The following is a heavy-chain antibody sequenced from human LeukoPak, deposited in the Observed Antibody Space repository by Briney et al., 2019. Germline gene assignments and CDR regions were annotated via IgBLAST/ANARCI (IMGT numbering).Heavy chain of an antibody. CDR3: ARRYSSSWYVGFFDP. Sequence: PLETLSLTCTVSGASIRNYYWSLIRQSPGKGLEWIGDIYYSGRTNYTPPLESRVAMSVDTSKNQFSLRLSSVTAADTAIYYCARRYSSSWYVGFFDPWGQGTLVTVSS. V-gene: IGHV4-59*08. D-gene: IGHD6-13*01. J-gene: IGHJ5*02. CDR2: IYYSGRT. CDR1: GASIRNYY.